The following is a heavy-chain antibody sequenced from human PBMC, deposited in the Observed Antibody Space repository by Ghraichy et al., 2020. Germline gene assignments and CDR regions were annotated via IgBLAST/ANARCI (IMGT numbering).Heavy chain of an antibody. D-gene: IGHD3-22*01. J-gene: IGHJ6*02. CDR3: AKERDTSGYYSFRGDYYGMDV. CDR1: GFTFSRYG. V-gene: IGHV3-30*18. Sequence: GESLNISCAASGFTFSRYGMHWVRQAPGKGLEWVAVISYDGSKKNYADSVKGRFTISRDNSKNMLYVQMNSLRAEDTAVYYCAKERDTSGYYSFRGDYYGMDVWGQGTTVTVSS. CDR2: ISYDGSKK.